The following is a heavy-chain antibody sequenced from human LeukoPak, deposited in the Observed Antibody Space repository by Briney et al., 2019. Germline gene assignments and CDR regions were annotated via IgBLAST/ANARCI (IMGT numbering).Heavy chain of an antibody. CDR3: ARLWGNGYIDY. D-gene: IGHD3-16*01. V-gene: IGHV4-34*01. CDR1: GFTFSTFG. J-gene: IGHJ4*02. CDR2: INHSGST. Sequence: TGGSLRLSCATSGFTFSTFGMNWLRQPPGKGLEWMGEINHSGSTNYHPSLKSRVTISVDTSKNQFSLKLSSVTAADTAVYYCARLWGNGYIDYWGQGTLVTVSS.